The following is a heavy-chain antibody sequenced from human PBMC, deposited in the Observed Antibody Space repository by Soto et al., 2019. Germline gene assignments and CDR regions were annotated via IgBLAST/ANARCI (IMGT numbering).Heavy chain of an antibody. J-gene: IGHJ6*03. Sequence: GGSLRLSCAASGFTFTSYAMSWVRQAPGKGLEWVSAISGSGGSTNYADSVKGRFTISRDNSKNTLYLQMNSLRAEDTAVYYCARYPPHCSGGSCYYYYYMDVWGKGTTVTVSS. V-gene: IGHV3-23*01. CDR2: ISGSGGST. CDR1: GFTFTSYA. CDR3: ARYPPHCSGGSCYYYYYMDV. D-gene: IGHD2-15*01.